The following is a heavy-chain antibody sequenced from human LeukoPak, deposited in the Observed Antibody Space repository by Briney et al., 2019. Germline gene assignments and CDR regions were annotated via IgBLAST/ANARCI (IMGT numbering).Heavy chain of an antibody. CDR2: IYYSGST. J-gene: IGHJ3*02. Sequence: SETLSLTCTVSGGSISSSSYYWGWIRQPPGKGLEWIGSIYYSGSTYYNPSLKSRVTISVDTSKNQFSLKLSSVTAADTAVYYCARDIPSITMMTVALDAFDIWGQGTLVTVSS. D-gene: IGHD3-22*01. V-gene: IGHV4-39*07. CDR1: GGSISSSSYY. CDR3: ARDIPSITMMTVALDAFDI.